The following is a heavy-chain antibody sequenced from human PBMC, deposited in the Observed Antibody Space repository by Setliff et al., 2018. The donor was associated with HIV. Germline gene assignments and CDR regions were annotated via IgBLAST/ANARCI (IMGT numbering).Heavy chain of an antibody. D-gene: IGHD3-16*01. CDR3: ARDTGSYAAHWFDL. CDR2: ISSSSSFI. V-gene: IGHV3-21*04. CDR1: GFTFSSYS. Sequence: GGSLRLSCAASGFTFSSYSMNWVRQAPGKGLEWVSSISSSSSFIYYADSVKGRFTISRDNAKNSLYLQMNSLRAEDTAVYYCARDTGSYAAHWFDLWGQGTLVTVSS. J-gene: IGHJ5*02.